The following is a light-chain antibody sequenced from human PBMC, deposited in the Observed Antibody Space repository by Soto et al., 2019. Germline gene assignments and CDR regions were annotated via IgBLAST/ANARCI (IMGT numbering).Light chain of an antibody. CDR2: GAS. Sequence: EIVMTQSPATLSVSPGERATLSCRASQSVDSNLAWYQQKPGQAPRLLIFGASTRATGIPARFSGSGSGTDFTLTISSLQSEDFAVYYCQQYGGSPRTFGQGTKVEVK. V-gene: IGKV3D-15*01. CDR1: QSVDSN. CDR3: QQYGGSPRT. J-gene: IGKJ1*01.